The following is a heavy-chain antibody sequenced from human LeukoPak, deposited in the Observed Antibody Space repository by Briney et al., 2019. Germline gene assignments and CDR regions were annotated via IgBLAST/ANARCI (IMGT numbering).Heavy chain of an antibody. CDR3: AKPKAYYDCSGYEV. D-gene: IGHD3-22*01. CDR1: GFTFSSYA. V-gene: IGHV3-23*01. Sequence: GGSLRLSCAASGFTFSSYAMSWVRQTPGKGLEWVSAISGSGGSTYYADSVKGRFTISRDNSKNTLYLQMNSLRAEDTAVYYCAKPKAYYDCSGYEVWGQGTLVTVSS. CDR2: ISGSGGST. J-gene: IGHJ4*02.